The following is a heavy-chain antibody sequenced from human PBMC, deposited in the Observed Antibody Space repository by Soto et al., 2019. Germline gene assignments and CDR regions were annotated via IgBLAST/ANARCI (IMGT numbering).Heavy chain of an antibody. Sequence: SETLSLTCTVSGGSISSYYWSWIRQPPGKGLEWIGYIYYSGSTNYNPSLKSRVTISVDTSKNQFSLKLSSVTAAHTAVYYCASASSGYLADAFDIWGQGTMVTVSS. CDR1: GGSISSYY. CDR3: ASASSGYLADAFDI. CDR2: IYYSGST. V-gene: IGHV4-59*01. J-gene: IGHJ3*02. D-gene: IGHD3-22*01.